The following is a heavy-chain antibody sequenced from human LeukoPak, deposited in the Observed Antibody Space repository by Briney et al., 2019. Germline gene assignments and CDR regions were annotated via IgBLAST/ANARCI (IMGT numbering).Heavy chain of an antibody. Sequence: VASVKVSCKASGYTFTGYYMHWVRQAPGQGLEWMGWINPNSGGTNYAQKFQGRVTMTRDTSISTAYMELSRLRSDDTAVYYCARGGGYCGGDCYPYYYMDVWGKGTTVTVSS. V-gene: IGHV1-2*02. CDR2: INPNSGGT. CDR3: ARGGGYCGGDCYPYYYMDV. J-gene: IGHJ6*03. D-gene: IGHD2-21*02. CDR1: GYTFTGYY.